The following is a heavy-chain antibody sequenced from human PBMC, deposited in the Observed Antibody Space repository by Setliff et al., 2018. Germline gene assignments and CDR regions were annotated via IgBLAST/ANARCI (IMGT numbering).Heavy chain of an antibody. CDR2: KSNRGDT. V-gene: IGHV4-59*01. CDR3: SRAVDSSGYFPYWYFDL. J-gene: IGHJ2*01. D-gene: IGHD3-22*01. Sequence: SETLSLTCTVSGGSIGSSFWSWIRQSPGKGLEWIGYKSNRGDTNSNPSLRSRLTMSVDTSKSQFSLNLTSVTAADTAVYFCSRAVDSSGYFPYWYFDLWGRGALVTVYS. CDR1: GGSIGSSF.